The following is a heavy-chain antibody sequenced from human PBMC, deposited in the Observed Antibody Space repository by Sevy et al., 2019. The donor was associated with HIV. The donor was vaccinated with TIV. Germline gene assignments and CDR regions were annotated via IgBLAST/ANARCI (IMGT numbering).Heavy chain of an antibody. V-gene: IGHV1-18*01. CDR2: ISAYNGNT. J-gene: IGHJ6*02. CDR1: GYTFTSYG. CDR3: ARDLPRKTGIAVAEYYYYGMDV. D-gene: IGHD6-19*01. Sequence: ASVKVSCKASGYTFTSYGISWVRQAPGQGLEWMGWISAYNGNTNYAQKLQGRVTMTTDTSTSTAYMELRSLRSDDTAVYYCARDLPRKTGIAVAEYYYYGMDVWGQGTTVTVSS.